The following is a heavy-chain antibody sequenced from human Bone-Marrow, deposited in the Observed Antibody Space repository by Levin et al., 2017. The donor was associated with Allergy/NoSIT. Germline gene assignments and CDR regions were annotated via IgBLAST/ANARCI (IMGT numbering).Heavy chain of an antibody. CDR3: ASCSGGSCLLNAFDI. Sequence: GESLKISCAASGFTFSTYAMHWVRQAPGKGLEWVADIWSDGRNKYYADSVKGRFTISRDNSKNTVYVQMNSLRAEDTAVYYCASCSGGSCLLNAFDIWGQGTMVTVSS. J-gene: IGHJ3*02. CDR2: IWSDGRNK. CDR1: GFTFSTYA. D-gene: IGHD2-15*01. V-gene: IGHV3-33*01.